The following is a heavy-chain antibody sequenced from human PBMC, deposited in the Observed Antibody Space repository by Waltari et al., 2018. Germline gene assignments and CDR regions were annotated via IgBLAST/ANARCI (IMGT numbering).Heavy chain of an antibody. CDR1: GFTVRSYA. V-gene: IGHV3-23*01. J-gene: IGHJ4*02. Sequence: EVQLLESGGGLVQPGGYLRLSCAASGFTVRSYAMSSVRQPPGKGLEWVSAISGSGGSTYYADSVKGRFTISRDNSKNTLYLQMNSLRAEDTAVYYCAKDLHSRDWLGVDYWGQGTLVTVSS. CDR2: ISGSGGST. CDR3: AKDLHSRDWLGVDY. D-gene: IGHD2-21*02.